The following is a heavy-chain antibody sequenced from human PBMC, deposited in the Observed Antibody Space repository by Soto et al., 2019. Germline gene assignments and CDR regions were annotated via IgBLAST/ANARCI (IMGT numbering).Heavy chain of an antibody. CDR3: ARDNLWFGELGYYYYYYGMDV. J-gene: IGHJ6*02. CDR1: GFTFSSYS. CDR2: ISSSSSTI. V-gene: IGHV3-48*02. Sequence: GGSLRLSCAASGFTFSSYSMNWVRQAPWKGLEWVSCISSSSSTIYYADYVKGRFTISRDNAKNSLYLQTNSLRDEDTAVYYCARDNLWFGELGYYYYYYGMDVWGQGTTVTVSS. D-gene: IGHD3-10*01.